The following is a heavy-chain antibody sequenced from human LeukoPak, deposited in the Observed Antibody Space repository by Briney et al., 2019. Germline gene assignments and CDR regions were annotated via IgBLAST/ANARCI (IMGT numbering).Heavy chain of an antibody. CDR2: IKQGGSEK. Sequence: GGSLRLSCAASGFTFSSYWMSWVRQAPGKGLEWVANIKQGGSEKYYVDSVKGRFTISRDNAKNSLYLQMNSLRAEDTAVYYCARKIAVAGTAPDYWGQGTLVTVSS. CDR3: ARKIAVAGTAPDY. J-gene: IGHJ4*02. CDR1: GFTFSSYW. D-gene: IGHD6-19*01. V-gene: IGHV3-7*01.